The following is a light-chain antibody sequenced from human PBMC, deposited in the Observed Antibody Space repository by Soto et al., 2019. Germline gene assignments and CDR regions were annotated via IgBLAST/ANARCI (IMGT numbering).Light chain of an antibody. V-gene: IGKV3-11*01. CDR1: QSVSNN. CDR3: QQRSNWPRT. J-gene: IGKJ1*01. Sequence: EIVPTQAPATLSVSPGVRATLSCRASQSVSNNLAWYQQKPGQAPRLLIYDASNRATGIPARFSGSGSGTDFTLTISSLEPEDFAVYYCQQRSNWPRTFGQGTKVDI. CDR2: DAS.